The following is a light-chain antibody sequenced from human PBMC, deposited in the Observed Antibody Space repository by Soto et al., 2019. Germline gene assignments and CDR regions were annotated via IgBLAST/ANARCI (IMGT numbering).Light chain of an antibody. CDR2: GAS. CDR3: QKYNNDPFT. CDR1: QGISNH. J-gene: IGKJ3*01. V-gene: IGKV1-27*01. Sequence: DIQMTQSPSSLSASVGDRVTITCRASQGISNHLAWYQQKPGKVPKVLIYGASTLQLGVPGRFSGSGSGTDFTLTISSLQPEDVATYYCQKYNNDPFTFGPGTKVEIK.